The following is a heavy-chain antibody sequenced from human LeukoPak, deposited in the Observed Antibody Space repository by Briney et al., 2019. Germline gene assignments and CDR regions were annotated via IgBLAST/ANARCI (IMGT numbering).Heavy chain of an antibody. CDR3: ASTITGTTGRAFDI. Sequence: SVKVSCKASGDTFSSYAISWVRQAPGQGLEWMGGIIPIFGTANYAQKFQGRVTITTDESTSTAYMELSSLRSEDTAVYYCASTITGTTGRAFDIWGQGTMVTVSS. V-gene: IGHV1-69*05. D-gene: IGHD1-20*01. CDR2: IIPIFGTA. J-gene: IGHJ3*02. CDR1: GDTFSSYA.